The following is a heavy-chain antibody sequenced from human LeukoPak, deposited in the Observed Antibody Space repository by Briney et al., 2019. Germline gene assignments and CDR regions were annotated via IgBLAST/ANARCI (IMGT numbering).Heavy chain of an antibody. J-gene: IGHJ1*01. CDR1: RFTPSTSV. CDR2: IVVGNGIT. Sequence: SPKVSCKPSRFTPSTSVMQCVPQAPGQRREGIGLIVVGNGITNYAQTFQERVTITGDMSTRTAYVQWSSLRSDDTVVYYCAADWCAGGGALWGGGTLVTVSS. V-gene: IGHV1-58*02. CDR3: AADWCAGGGAL. D-gene: IGHD2-8*01.